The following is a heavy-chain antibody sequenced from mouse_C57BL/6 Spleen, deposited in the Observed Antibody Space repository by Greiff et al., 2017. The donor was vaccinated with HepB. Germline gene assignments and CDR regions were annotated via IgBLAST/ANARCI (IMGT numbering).Heavy chain of an antibody. CDR3: TRRRDYDVRYFDV. CDR2: IDPETGGT. V-gene: IGHV1-15*01. Sequence: QVQLQQSGAELVRPGASVTLSCKASGYTFTDYEMHWVKQTPVHGLEWIGAIDPETGGTAYNQKFKGKAILTADKSSSTAYMELRSLTSEDSAVYYCTRRRDYDVRYFDVWGTGTTVTVSS. CDR1: GYTFTDYE. J-gene: IGHJ1*03. D-gene: IGHD2-4*01.